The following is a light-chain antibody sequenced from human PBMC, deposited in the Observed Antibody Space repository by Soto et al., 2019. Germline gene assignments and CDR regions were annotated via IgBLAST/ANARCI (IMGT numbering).Light chain of an antibody. CDR3: QHYSSYPYT. CDR2: KAS. Sequence: DIQMTQSPSTLSASVGDRVTITCRASQSISSWLAWYQQKPGKAPKLLIYKASSLESGVPSRFSGSGSGTEFTLTISSLQPDDFAIYYCQHYSSYPYTFGQGTKPEIK. J-gene: IGKJ2*01. V-gene: IGKV1-5*03. CDR1: QSISSW.